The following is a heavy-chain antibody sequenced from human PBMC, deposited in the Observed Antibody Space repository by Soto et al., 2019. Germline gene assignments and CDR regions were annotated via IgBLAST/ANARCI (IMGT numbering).Heavy chain of an antibody. CDR2: INPNSGGT. J-gene: IGHJ4*02. CDR1: GYTFTDYY. Sequence: ASVKVSCKASGYTFTDYYMHWVRQAPGQGLECMGWINPNSGGTNYAQKFQDRVTMTRDTSISTAYKELRRLRSDDTAVYYCARDGRSLWFGESFDYWGQGTLVTVSS. D-gene: IGHD3-10*01. CDR3: ARDGRSLWFGESFDY. V-gene: IGHV1-2*02.